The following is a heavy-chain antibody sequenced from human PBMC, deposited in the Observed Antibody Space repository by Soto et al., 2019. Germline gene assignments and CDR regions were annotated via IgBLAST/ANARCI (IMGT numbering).Heavy chain of an antibody. Sequence: GGSLRLSCEVSGFTLTSYGMNWVRQAPDKGLEWVSTIGRGGDTYYADPVKGRFTISRDNSKNTLFLQMNSLRAEDTALYFCAKDGTTTGIHYYAMDVWGQGTTVTGSS. CDR3: AKDGTTTGIHYYAMDV. D-gene: IGHD1-1*01. V-gene: IGHV3-23*01. CDR1: GFTLTSYG. J-gene: IGHJ6*02. CDR2: IGRGGDT.